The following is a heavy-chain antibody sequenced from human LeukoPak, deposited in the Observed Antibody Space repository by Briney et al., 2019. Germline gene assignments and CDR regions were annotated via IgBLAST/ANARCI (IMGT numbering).Heavy chain of an antibody. J-gene: IGHJ4*02. Sequence: SETLSLTCAVYGGSFSGYYLNWIRQPPGRGLEWIGEINHSGSTNYNPSLKSRVTISVDTSKSQFSLKLNSVTAADTAMYYCARGRDPYWGQGTLVTVSS. CDR3: ARGRDPY. V-gene: IGHV4-34*01. CDR2: INHSGST. CDR1: GGSFSGYY. D-gene: IGHD5-24*01.